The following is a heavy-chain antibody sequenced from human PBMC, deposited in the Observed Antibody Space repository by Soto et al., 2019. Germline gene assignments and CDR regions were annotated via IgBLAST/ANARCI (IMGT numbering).Heavy chain of an antibody. Sequence: SETLSLTCTVSGGPISSGDYYWSWIRQPPGKGLEWIGYIYYSGSTYYNPSLKSRVTISVDTSKNQFSLKLSSVTAADTAVYYCARASLAKLYGMDVWGQGTTVTVSS. J-gene: IGHJ6*02. CDR2: IYYSGST. V-gene: IGHV4-30-4*01. D-gene: IGHD3-3*02. CDR1: GGPISSGDYY. CDR3: ARASLAKLYGMDV.